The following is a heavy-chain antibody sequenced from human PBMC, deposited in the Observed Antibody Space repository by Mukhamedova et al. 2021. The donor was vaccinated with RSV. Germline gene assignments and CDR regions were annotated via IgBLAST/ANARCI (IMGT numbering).Heavy chain of an antibody. J-gene: IGHJ5*02. D-gene: IGHD1-26*01. CDR3: TREKWGADAS. Sequence: EYAASVKGRFTISRDDSKSIAYLQMNSLKTEDTAVYYCTREKWGADASWGQGTLVTVSS. V-gene: IGHV3-49*02.